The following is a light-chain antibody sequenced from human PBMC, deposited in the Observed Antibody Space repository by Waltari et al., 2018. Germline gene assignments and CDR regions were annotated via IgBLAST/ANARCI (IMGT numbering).Light chain of an antibody. J-gene: IGKJ4*01. CDR2: GAS. CDR3: QQYNSWPLT. V-gene: IGKV3-15*01. CDR1: QGVNSH. Sequence: EKVMTQSPATLSVSQGERATLSCRASQGVNSHLAWYQQKPGQPPRLLISGASTRATGIPARFSGSGSGTEFTLTISSLQSEDFAVYYCQQYNSWPLTFGGGTKVEIK.